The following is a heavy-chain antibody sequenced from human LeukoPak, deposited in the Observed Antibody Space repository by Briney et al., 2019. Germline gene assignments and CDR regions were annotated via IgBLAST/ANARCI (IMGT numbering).Heavy chain of an antibody. CDR1: GFTFSDYY. CDR2: ISSSGSTI. J-gene: IGHJ4*02. V-gene: IGHV3-11*01. Sequence: PGGSLRLSCAASGFTFSDYYMSWIRQAPGKGLEWVSYISSSGSTIYYADSVKGRFTISRDNAKNSLYLQMNSLRAEDTAVYYCAGGDLLGRTYYDILTGYLRDTEDWLFGYWGQGTLVTVSS. CDR3: AGGDLLGRTYYDILTGYLRDTEDWLFGY. D-gene: IGHD3-9*01.